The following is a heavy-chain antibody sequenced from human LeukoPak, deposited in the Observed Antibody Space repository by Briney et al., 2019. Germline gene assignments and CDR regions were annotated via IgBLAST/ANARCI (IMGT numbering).Heavy chain of an antibody. D-gene: IGHD3-22*01. CDR2: ISSSSSTI. CDR3: ARAMDLGYYDSSGDFDY. J-gene: IGHJ4*02. CDR1: GFTFSSYS. V-gene: IGHV3-48*01. Sequence: GGSLRLSCAASGFTFSSYSMNWVRQAPGKGLEWVSYISSSSSTIYYADSVKGRFTISRDNAKNSLYLQMNSLKAEDTAVYYCARAMDLGYYDSSGDFDYWGQGTLVTVSS.